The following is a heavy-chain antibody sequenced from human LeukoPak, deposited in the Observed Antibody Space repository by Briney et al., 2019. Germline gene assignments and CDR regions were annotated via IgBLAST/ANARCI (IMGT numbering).Heavy chain of an antibody. V-gene: IGHV3-33*01. Sequence: GRSLRLSCAASGFTFSTYVMHWVRQAPGKGLEWVAVLWYDGTNKQYADSVKGRFTISRDNSKNTLYLQMNSLRAEDTAVYYCARGGLCGFPLGLLDYWGQGTLVTVSS. CDR2: LWYDGTNK. CDR3: ARGGLCGFPLGLLDY. J-gene: IGHJ4*02. CDR1: GFTFSTYV. D-gene: IGHD2-15*01.